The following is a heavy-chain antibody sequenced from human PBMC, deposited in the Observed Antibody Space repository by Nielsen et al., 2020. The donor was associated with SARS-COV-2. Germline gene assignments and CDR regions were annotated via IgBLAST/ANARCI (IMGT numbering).Heavy chain of an antibody. CDR2: ISTHNGHT. CDR3: ARGGDTSLVPYFNGLDV. J-gene: IGHJ6*02. CDR1: DYSFTTFG. D-gene: IGHD5-18*01. Sequence: ASVKVSCKASDYSFTTFGTHWVRQTPGQGLEWMGWISTHNGHTAYAQNLQGRVTMTTDTSTSTAYVELRSLSSDDTAVYYCARGGDTSLVPYFNGLDVWGQGTTVTVSS. V-gene: IGHV1-18*01.